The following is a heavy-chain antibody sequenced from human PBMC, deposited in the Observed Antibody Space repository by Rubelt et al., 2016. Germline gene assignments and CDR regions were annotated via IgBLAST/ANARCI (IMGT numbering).Heavy chain of an antibody. CDR2: ISAYNGNT. V-gene: IGHV1-18*01. CDR3: ARDPLPVRGVIMTPTH. CDR1: GYTFTSYG. D-gene: IGHD3-10*01. Sequence: QVQLVQSGAEVKKPGASVKVSCKASGYTFTSYGISWVRQAPGQGLEWMGWISAYNGNTNYAQNLQGRVTMTTDTSTGTADMELRSRRSDDTAVYYCARDPLPVRGVIMTPTHWGQGTLVTVSS. J-gene: IGHJ4*02.